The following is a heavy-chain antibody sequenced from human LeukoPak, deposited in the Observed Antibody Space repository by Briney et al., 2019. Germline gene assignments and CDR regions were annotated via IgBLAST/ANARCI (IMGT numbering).Heavy chain of an antibody. J-gene: IGHJ4*02. V-gene: IGHV4-59*01. Sequence: SETLSLTCTVSGGSISSYYWSWIRQPPGEGLEWIGYIYYSGSTKYNPSLKSRVTISVDAPKTQFSLKLNSVTAADTAVYYCARGSRELYYFDYWGQGTLVTVSS. CDR3: ARGSRELYYFDY. CDR1: GGSISSYY. CDR2: IYYSGST. D-gene: IGHD1-7*01.